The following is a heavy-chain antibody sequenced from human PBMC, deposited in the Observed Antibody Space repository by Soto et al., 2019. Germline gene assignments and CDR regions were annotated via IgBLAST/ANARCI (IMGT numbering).Heavy chain of an antibody. CDR1: GFTFSSYG. J-gene: IGHJ4*02. D-gene: IGHD6-13*01. CDR2: IGGSGSTT. V-gene: IGHV3-23*01. Sequence: GGSLRVSCAASGFTFSSYGRNWVRPAPGKGLEWVSTIGGSGSTTYYADSVKGRFTISRDNSKNTLYLQMNSLRAEDTAVYYCAKRLTYSSGWSYFDYWGPGTLVTVSS. CDR3: AKRLTYSSGWSYFDY.